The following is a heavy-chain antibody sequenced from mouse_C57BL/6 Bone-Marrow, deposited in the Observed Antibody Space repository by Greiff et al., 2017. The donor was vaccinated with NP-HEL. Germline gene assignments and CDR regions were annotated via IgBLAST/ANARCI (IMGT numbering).Heavy chain of an antibody. CDR1: GYTFTSYG. Sequence: QVQLQQSGAELARPGASVKLSCKASGYTFTSYGISWVKQRTGPGLEWIGEIYPRSGNTYYNEKFKGKATLTADKSSSTAYMELRSLTSEDSAVYFCARRGLRGYAMDYWGQGTSVTVSS. J-gene: IGHJ4*01. V-gene: IGHV1-81*01. CDR3: ARRGLRGYAMDY. CDR2: IYPRSGNT. D-gene: IGHD2-4*01.